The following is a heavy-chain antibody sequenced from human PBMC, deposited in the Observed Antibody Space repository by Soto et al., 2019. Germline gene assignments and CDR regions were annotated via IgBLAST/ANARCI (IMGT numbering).Heavy chain of an antibody. D-gene: IGHD3-22*01. CDR1: GGTFSSFV. Sequence: QVQLVQSGAEVKKPGSSVKVSCKASGGTFSSFVISWVRQAPGQGLEWMGRIIPSIGIINYAQKFQGRVTIPAATSTSTAYRDLSSPRSDDTAVYYCAREGDMKFHSDSSAEPGYWGQGTLVTVSS. CDR2: IIPSIGII. CDR3: AREGDMKFHSDSSAEPGY. V-gene: IGHV1-69*04. J-gene: IGHJ4*02.